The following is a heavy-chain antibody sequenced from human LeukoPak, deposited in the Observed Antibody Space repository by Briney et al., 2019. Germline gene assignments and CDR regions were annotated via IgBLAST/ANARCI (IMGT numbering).Heavy chain of an antibody. CDR1: GGSISSYY. D-gene: IGHD2-2*01. CDR2: IYYSGST. Sequence: PSETLSLTCTVSGGSISSYYWSWIRQPPGKGLEWIGYIYYSGSTNYNPSLKSRVTISVDTSKNQFSLKLSSVTAADTAVYYCARGPPDCSSTSCYAFDAFDIWGQGTMVTVSS. J-gene: IGHJ3*02. CDR3: ARGPPDCSSTSCYAFDAFDI. V-gene: IGHV4-59*12.